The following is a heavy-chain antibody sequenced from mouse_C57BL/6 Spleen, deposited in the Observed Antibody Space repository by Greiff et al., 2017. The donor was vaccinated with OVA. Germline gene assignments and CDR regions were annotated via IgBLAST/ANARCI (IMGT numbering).Heavy chain of an antibody. CDR2: IYPSDSAT. Sequence: QVQLKQPGAELVRPGSSVKLSCTASGYTFTSYWMDWVKQRPGQGLEWIGNIYPSDSATHYNQKFKDKATVTVDKSSSTAYMQLSSLTSEDSAVYYCAREGSYYGSSYDFDYWGQGTTLTVSS. J-gene: IGHJ2*01. D-gene: IGHD1-1*01. CDR3: AREGSYYGSSYDFDY. CDR1: GYTFTSYW. V-gene: IGHV1-61*01.